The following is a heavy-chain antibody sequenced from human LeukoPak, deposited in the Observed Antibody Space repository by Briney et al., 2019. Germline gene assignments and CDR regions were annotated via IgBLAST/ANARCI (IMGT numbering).Heavy chain of an antibody. Sequence: PGGSLRLSCAASGFTFSSYAMSWVRQAPGKGLEWVSAISGSGGSTYYADSAKGRFTISRDNSKNTLYLQMNSLRAEDTAVYYCAKDLGGDYYDSSGYYPDPFDYWGQGTLVTVSS. J-gene: IGHJ4*02. CDR1: GFTFSSYA. V-gene: IGHV3-23*01. D-gene: IGHD3-22*01. CDR3: AKDLGGDYYDSSGYYPDPFDY. CDR2: ISGSGGST.